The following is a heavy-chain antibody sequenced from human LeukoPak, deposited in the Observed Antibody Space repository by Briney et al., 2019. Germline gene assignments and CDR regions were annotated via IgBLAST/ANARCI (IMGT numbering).Heavy chain of an antibody. D-gene: IGHD3-3*01. V-gene: IGHV4-34*01. J-gene: IGHJ3*02. CDR1: GGSFSGYY. Sequence: PSETLSLTCAVYGGSFSGYYWSWIRQPPGKGLEWIGEINHSGSTNYNPSLKSRVTISVDTSKNQFSLKLSSVTAADTAVYYCARPILRFLEWLPVYDAFDIWGQGTMVTVSS. CDR3: ARPILRFLEWLPVYDAFDI. CDR2: INHSGST.